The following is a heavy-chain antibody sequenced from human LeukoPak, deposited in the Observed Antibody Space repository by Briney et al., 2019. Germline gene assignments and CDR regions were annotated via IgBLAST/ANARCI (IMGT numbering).Heavy chain of an antibody. D-gene: IGHD5-12*01. CDR2: ISSSGSTI. V-gene: IGHV3-11*04. Sequence: GGSLRLSCAASGFTFSDYYMSWIRQAPGKGLEWVSYISSSGSTIYYADSVKGRFTISRDNAKNSLYLQMNSLRAEDTAVYYRASHRLGYPPPCPDYWGQGTLVTVSS. CDR1: GFTFSDYY. CDR3: ASHRLGYPPPCPDY. J-gene: IGHJ4*02.